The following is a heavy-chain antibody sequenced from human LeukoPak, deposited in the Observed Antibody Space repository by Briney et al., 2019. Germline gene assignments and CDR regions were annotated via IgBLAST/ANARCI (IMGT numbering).Heavy chain of an antibody. D-gene: IGHD3-22*01. CDR3: ARESTYYYDSSGYSNWFDP. J-gene: IGHJ5*02. CDR1: GGSISSYY. CDR2: IYTSGST. V-gene: IGHV4-4*07. Sequence: KPSETLSLTCTVSGGSISSYYWSCIRQPAGKGLEWIGRIYTSGSTNYNPSLKSRVTMSVDTSKSQFSLKLSSVTAADTAVYYCARESTYYYDSSGYSNWFDPWGQGTLVTVSS.